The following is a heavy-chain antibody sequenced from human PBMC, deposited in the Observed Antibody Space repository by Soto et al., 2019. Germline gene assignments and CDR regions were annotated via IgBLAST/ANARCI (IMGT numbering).Heavy chain of an antibody. V-gene: IGHV4-31*03. CDR2: IYYSGST. Sequence: PSETLSLTCTVSGGSISSGGYYWSWIRQHPGKGLEWIGYIYYSGSTYYNPSLKSRVTISVDTSKNQFSLKLSSVTAADTAVYYCARRITIFGVVISYYFDYWGQGTLVTVSS. D-gene: IGHD3-3*01. CDR3: ARRITIFGVVISYYFDY. J-gene: IGHJ4*02. CDR1: GGSISSGGYY.